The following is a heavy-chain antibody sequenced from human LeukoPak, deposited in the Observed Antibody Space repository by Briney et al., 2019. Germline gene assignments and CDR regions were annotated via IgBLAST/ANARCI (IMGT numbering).Heavy chain of an antibody. CDR3: AKDRDYDFWSGYYYYYYYGMDV. V-gene: IGHV3-30*18. J-gene: IGHJ6*02. CDR2: ISYDGSNK. CDR1: GFTFSSYG. Sequence: GGSLRLSCAASGFTFSSYGMHWVRQAPGKGLEWVAVISYDGSNKYYADSVKGRFTISRDNSKNTLYLQMNSLRAEDTAVYYCAKDRDYDFWSGYYYYYYYGMDVWGQGTTVTVSS. D-gene: IGHD3-3*01.